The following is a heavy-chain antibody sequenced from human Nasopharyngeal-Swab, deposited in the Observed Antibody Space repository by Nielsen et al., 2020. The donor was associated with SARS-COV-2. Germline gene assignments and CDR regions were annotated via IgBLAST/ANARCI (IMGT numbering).Heavy chain of an antibody. CDR3: ASLTTLWAFDI. D-gene: IGHD4-17*01. Sequence: ETLSLTCAVSGFTFSTFWMTWVRQAPGKGLEWVANIKEDGSQKYYLDSAKGRFTISRDNPKNSLYLQMNSLRAEDTGIYYCASLTTLWAFDIWGQGTVVTVSS. CDR2: IKEDGSQK. V-gene: IGHV3-7*03. CDR1: GFTFSTFW. J-gene: IGHJ3*02.